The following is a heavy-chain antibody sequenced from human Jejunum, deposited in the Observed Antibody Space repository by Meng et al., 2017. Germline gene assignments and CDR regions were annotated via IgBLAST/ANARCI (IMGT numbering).Heavy chain of an antibody. CDR3: ARGAVDFDY. Sequence: QWQLGQSGAEEKKPGSSVKVSCKTSGGTFTSYAITWVRQAPGQGLEWMGGIIPISGTTKYAQKLQGRVTITADTSTSTAYMELSSLTSEDTAVYYCARGAVDFDYWGQGTLVTVSS. CDR2: IIPISGTT. J-gene: IGHJ4*02. CDR1: GGTFTSYA. V-gene: IGHV1-69*06.